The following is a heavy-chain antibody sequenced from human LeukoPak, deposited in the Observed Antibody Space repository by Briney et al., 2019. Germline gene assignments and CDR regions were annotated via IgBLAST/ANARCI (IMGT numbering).Heavy chain of an antibody. V-gene: IGHV3-21*01. D-gene: IGHD3-22*01. Sequence: GTLSLTCGVSGGSISSSYWWSWVRQPPGKGLEWVSSISSSSSYIYYADSVKGRFTISRDNAKNSLYLQMNSLRAEDTAVYYCARDFYYDSSGYGYWGQGTLVTVSS. CDR1: GGSISSSYW. CDR3: ARDFYYDSSGYGY. CDR2: ISSSSSYI. J-gene: IGHJ4*02.